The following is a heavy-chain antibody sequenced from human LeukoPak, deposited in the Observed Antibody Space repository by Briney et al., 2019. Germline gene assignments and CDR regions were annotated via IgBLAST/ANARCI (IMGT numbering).Heavy chain of an antibody. D-gene: IGHD5-18*01. V-gene: IGHV3-23*01. CDR1: GFTFSSYA. CDR2: ISGSGGST. CDR3: AKPKMVTDYYYYMAV. Sequence: GGSLRLSCAASGFTFSSYAMSWVRQAPGKGLEWVSAISGSGGSTYYADSVKGRFTISRDNSKKTLYLQMNSLRAEDTAVYYCAKPKMVTDYYYYMAVWGKGTTVTVSS. J-gene: IGHJ6*03.